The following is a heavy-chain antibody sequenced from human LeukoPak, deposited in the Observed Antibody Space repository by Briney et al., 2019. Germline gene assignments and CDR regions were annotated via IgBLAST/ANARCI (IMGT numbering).Heavy chain of an antibody. J-gene: IGHJ4*02. CDR3: ARVGYYDSSGYYSPQKAFDY. V-gene: IGHV1-8*01. Sequence: ASVKVSCKASGNTFTSYDINWVRQATGQGLEWMGWMNPNSGNTGYAQKFQGRVTMTRNTSISTAYMELSSLRSEDTAVYYCARVGYYDSSGYYSPQKAFDYWGQGTLVTVSS. CDR2: MNPNSGNT. CDR1: GNTFTSYD. D-gene: IGHD3-22*01.